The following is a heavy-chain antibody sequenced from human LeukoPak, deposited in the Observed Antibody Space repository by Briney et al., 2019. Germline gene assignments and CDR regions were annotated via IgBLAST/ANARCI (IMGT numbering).Heavy chain of an antibody. CDR2: IHHSGST. Sequence: SETLSLTCIVSGGSISTSSHYWGWVRQPPGKGLEWIGNIHHSGSTYHNPSLNSRVTISVDTSKNQFSLKLSSVTAADTAMCYCAKKDSSWQSEGSFDMWGQGTMVTVSS. CDR1: GGSISTSSHY. CDR3: AKKDSSWQSEGSFDM. J-gene: IGHJ3*02. V-gene: IGHV4-39*01. D-gene: IGHD6-13*01.